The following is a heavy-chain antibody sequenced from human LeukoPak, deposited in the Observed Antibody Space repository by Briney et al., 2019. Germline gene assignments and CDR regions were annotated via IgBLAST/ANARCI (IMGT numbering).Heavy chain of an antibody. V-gene: IGHV4-38-2*01. CDR2: ISYSGTT. CDR1: DYSIRIGYY. J-gene: IGHJ5*02. Sequence: SETLSLTCAVSDYSIRIGYYWGWIRQPPGKGLEWIGSISYSGTTYYNPSLKSRVTISLGTSNNQFSLKLASVTAADTAVYYCVDSSGSYDSSGYYPSWFDPWGQGTLVTVSS. CDR3: VDSSGSYDSSGYYPSWFDP. D-gene: IGHD3-22*01.